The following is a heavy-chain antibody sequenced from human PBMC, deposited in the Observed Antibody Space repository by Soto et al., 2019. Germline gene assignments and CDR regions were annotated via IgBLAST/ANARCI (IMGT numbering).Heavy chain of an antibody. CDR2: IYYSGST. CDR3: AGRDGYTKVFDY. CDR1: GGSISSGGYY. Sequence: SETLSPTCTVSGGSISSGGYYWSWIRQHPGKGLEWIGYIYYSGSTYYNPSLKSRVTISVDTSKNQFSLKLSSVTAADTAVYYCAGRDGYTKVFDYWGQGTLVTVSS. D-gene: IGHD5-12*01. V-gene: IGHV4-31*03. J-gene: IGHJ4*02.